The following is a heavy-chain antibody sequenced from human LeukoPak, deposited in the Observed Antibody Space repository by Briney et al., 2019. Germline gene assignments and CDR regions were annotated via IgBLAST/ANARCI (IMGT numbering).Heavy chain of an antibody. CDR2: IYYSGSA. CDR1: GGSISSNDYY. D-gene: IGHD6-25*01. Sequence: SQTLSLTCTVSGGSISSNDYYWSWIRQPPGKGLEWIGYIYYSGSAYYNPSLKSRVTISVDTSKNQISLKLSSVTAADTAVYYCARGGSRGYYVPTIWGQGTLVTVSS. J-gene: IGHJ4*02. CDR3: ARGGSRGYYVPTI. V-gene: IGHV4-30-4*01.